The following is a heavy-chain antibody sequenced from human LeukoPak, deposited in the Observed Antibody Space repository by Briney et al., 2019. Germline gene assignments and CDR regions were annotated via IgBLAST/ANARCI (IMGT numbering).Heavy chain of an antibody. J-gene: IGHJ4*02. D-gene: IGHD2-21*01. CDR2: ISSDGGDK. CDR3: AREYYSEFY. V-gene: IGHV3-30-3*01. CDR1: GFIFSGYA. Sequence: GGSLRLSCAASGFIFSGYAMYWVHQAPGKGLEWVASISSDGGDKYYADSVKGRFTISRDNFKNTLFLQMNSLRAEDTAIYYCAREYYSEFYWGQGTLVTVSS.